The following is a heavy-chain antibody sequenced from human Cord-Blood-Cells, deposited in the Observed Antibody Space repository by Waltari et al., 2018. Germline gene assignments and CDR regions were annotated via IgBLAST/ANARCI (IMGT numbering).Heavy chain of an antibody. CDR1: GGSFSGYY. Sequence: QVQLQQWGAGLLKPSETLSLTCAVYGGSFSGYYWSWIRQPPGKGLEWIGEINHSGSTNYTPTHKSRVTISVDASKNQFSLKLSSVTAADTAVYYCARAPVRIAAADDGFDYWGQGTLVTVSS. J-gene: IGHJ4*02. D-gene: IGHD6-13*01. CDR3: ARAPVRIAAADDGFDY. V-gene: IGHV4-34*01. CDR2: INHSGST.